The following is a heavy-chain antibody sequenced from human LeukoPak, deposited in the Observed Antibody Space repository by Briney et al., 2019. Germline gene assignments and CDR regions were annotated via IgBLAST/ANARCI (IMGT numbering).Heavy chain of an antibody. CDR2: ISGSGGST. Sequence: PGGSLRLSCAASGLTFSRYAMSWVRQAPGKGLEWVSGISGSGGSTYYGDSVKGRFTISRDNSKNTLYLQMNSLRAEGTAVYYCAKVGSYGDYFDYWGQGTLVTVSS. CDR3: AKVGSYGDYFDY. D-gene: IGHD4-17*01. V-gene: IGHV3-23*01. CDR1: GLTFSRYA. J-gene: IGHJ4*02.